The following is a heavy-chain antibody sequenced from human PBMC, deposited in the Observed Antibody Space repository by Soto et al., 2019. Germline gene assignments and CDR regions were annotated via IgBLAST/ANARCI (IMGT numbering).Heavy chain of an antibody. CDR1: GYTFTSYG. Sequence: QVQLVQSGSEIKKPGASVKVSCKAFGYTFTSYGIGWVRQAPGQGLEWMGWISVYNDNTNYAQKFQGRVTMTTETSSSTAYMELRSLKSDDTAVYYCARIGCPGNWGQGTLVTVSS. CDR2: ISVYNDNT. CDR3: ARIGCPGN. J-gene: IGHJ1*01. V-gene: IGHV1-18*01. D-gene: IGHD3-10*01.